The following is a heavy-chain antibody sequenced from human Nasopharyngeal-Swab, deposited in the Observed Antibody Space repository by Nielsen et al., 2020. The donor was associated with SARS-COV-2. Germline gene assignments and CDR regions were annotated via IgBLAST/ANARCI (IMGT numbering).Heavy chain of an antibody. CDR2: INPNSGGT. Sequence: ASVKVSCKASGYTFTGYYMHWVRQAPGQGLEWMGRINPNSGGTNYAQKFQGRVTMTRDTSISTAYMELSRLRSDDTAVYYCASPRNRDGYNSFDYWVQGTLVTVSS. D-gene: IGHD5-24*01. J-gene: IGHJ4*02. CDR3: ASPRNRDGYNSFDY. V-gene: IGHV1-2*06. CDR1: GYTFTGYY.